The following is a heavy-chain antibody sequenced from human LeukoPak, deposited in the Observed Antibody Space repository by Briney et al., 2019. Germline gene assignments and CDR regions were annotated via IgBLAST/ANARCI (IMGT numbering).Heavy chain of an antibody. Sequence: GGSLRLSCAASGFTFSSYAMSWVRQAPGKGLEWVAVISYDVSNKYYADSVKGRFTISRDNSKNTLYLQMKSLRAEDTAVYYCAKGGGYYDSRLDCWGQGTLVTVSS. CDR1: GFTFSSYA. V-gene: IGHV3-30*18. CDR2: ISYDVSNK. D-gene: IGHD3-10*01. J-gene: IGHJ4*02. CDR3: AKGGGYYDSRLDC.